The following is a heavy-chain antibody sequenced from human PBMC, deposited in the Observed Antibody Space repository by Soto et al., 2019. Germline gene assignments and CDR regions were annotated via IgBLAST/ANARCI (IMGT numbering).Heavy chain of an antibody. CDR3: ARDAIRGSAAMKTY. CDR1: GGSFSSDSFI. V-gene: IGHV4-30-4*08. Sequence: ASETLSLTCSVSGGSFSSDSFIWSWVRQFPGEGLEWLGYVYSTGSTYYNPSLKSRISMSVDTSKNQFSLILSSVSAADTAVYYCARDAIRGSAAMKTYWGLGTLVTVSS. CDR2: VYSTGST. J-gene: IGHJ4*02.